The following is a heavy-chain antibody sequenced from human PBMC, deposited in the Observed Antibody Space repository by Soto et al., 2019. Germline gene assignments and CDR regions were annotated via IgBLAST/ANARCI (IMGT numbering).Heavy chain of an antibody. Sequence: EVQLVESGGGLVQPGGSLRLSCAASGFTFSSYEMNWVRQAPGKGLEWVSYISSSGSTIYYADSVKGRFAISRDNAKNSLYLQMNSLRAEDTAVYYCARGGGYDYVWGSYRDNWFDPWGQGTLVTVSS. J-gene: IGHJ5*02. CDR2: ISSSGSTI. D-gene: IGHD3-16*02. V-gene: IGHV3-48*03. CDR1: GFTFSSYE. CDR3: ARGGGYDYVWGSYRDNWFDP.